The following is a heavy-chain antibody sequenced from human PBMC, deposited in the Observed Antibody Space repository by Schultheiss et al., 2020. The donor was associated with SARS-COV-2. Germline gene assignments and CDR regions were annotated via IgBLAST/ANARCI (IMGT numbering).Heavy chain of an antibody. CDR2: ISSSSSYI. J-gene: IGHJ6*02. CDR1: GFTFSSYS. Sequence: GESLKISCAASGFTFSSYSMNWVRQAPGKGLEWVSSISSSSSYIYYADSVKGRFTISRDNAKNSLYLQMNSLRAEDTAVYYCARDYEQGQYYYYGMDVWGQGTTVTVSS. CDR3: ARDYEQGQYYYYGMDV. V-gene: IGHV3-21*01. D-gene: IGHD1/OR15-1a*01.